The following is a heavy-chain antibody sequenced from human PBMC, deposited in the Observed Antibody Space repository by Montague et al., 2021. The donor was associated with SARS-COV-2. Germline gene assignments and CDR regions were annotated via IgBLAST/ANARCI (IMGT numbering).Heavy chain of an antibody. Sequence: TLSLTCTVSGGSISSGGYCWSWIRQHPGKGLEWIGYIYYSGSTYYNPSLKSRVTISVDTSKNQFSLKLSSVTAADTAVYYCARSKLWFGELLLSDAFDIWAKGQWSPSLQ. CDR1: GGSISSGGYC. J-gene: IGHJ3*02. CDR2: IYYSGST. CDR3: ARSKLWFGELLLSDAFDI. V-gene: IGHV4-31*03. D-gene: IGHD3-10*01.